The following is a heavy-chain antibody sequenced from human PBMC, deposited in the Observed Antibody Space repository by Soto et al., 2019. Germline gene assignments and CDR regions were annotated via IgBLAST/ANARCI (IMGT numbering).Heavy chain of an antibody. V-gene: IGHV4-59*01. Sequence: SETLSLTCTVSGGSISSYYWSWIRQPPGKGLEWIGYIYYSGSTNYNPSLKSRVTISVDTSKNQFSLKLSSVTAADTAVYYCARGTRIAARIYYYYMDVWGKGTAVTVSS. J-gene: IGHJ6*03. CDR1: GGSISSYY. D-gene: IGHD6-6*01. CDR3: ARGTRIAARIYYYYMDV. CDR2: IYYSGST.